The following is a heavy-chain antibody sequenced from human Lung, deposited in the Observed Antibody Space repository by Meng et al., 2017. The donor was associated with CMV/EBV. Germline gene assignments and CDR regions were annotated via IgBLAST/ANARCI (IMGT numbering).Heavy chain of an antibody. J-gene: IGHJ5*02. CDR3: ALFTGSWFDP. Sequence: QIILKESGPTLVKTTQTFTLICTFSGFSLSTSEVGGGWIRQPPGKALEWLAVIYWDDDKRYSPSLKSRLTITKDTSKNQVVLTLTNMDPVDTATYYCALFTGSWFDPWGQGTLVTVSS. CDR2: IYWDDDK. V-gene: IGHV2-5*02. D-gene: IGHD1-14*01. CDR1: GFSLSTSEVG.